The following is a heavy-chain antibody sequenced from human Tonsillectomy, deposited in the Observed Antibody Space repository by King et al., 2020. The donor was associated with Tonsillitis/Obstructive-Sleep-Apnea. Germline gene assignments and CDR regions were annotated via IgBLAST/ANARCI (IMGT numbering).Heavy chain of an antibody. D-gene: IGHD2-2*01. J-gene: IGHJ5*02. CDR2: INTNTGIP. Sequence: VQLVESGSELKKPGASVKVSCKASGYTFTTYAMNWVRQAPGQGLEWMGWINTNTGIPTYAQGFTGRFVFPLDTSVSTAYLQISSLKAEDTAVYYCAREVVVVPATYGWFDPWGQGTLVTVSS. CDR3: AREVVVVPATYGWFDP. CDR1: GYTFTTYA. V-gene: IGHV7-4-1*02.